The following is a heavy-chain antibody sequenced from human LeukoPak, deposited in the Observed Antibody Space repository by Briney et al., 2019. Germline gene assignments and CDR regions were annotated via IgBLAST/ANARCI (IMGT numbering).Heavy chain of an antibody. Sequence: GGSLRLSCAASGFTFSSYSMNWVRQVPGKGLEWVSFIGSSSSYIYYADSVQGRFTISRDNAKNSLYLQMNSLRAEDTAVYYCARAAIFGWFDPWGQGTLVTVSS. CDR2: IGSSSSYI. CDR3: ARAAIFGWFDP. V-gene: IGHV3-21*01. D-gene: IGHD3-9*01. CDR1: GFTFSSYS. J-gene: IGHJ5*02.